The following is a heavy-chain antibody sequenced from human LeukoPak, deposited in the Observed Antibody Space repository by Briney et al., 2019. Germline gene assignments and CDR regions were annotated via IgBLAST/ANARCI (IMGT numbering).Heavy chain of an antibody. CDR3: ARGRWLPNAFDI. Sequence: SETLSLTCTVSGDSVSSYYWNWIRQPPGKGLEWIGYIYYSGRTDYNPSLKSRVTIPVDTSKHQFSMNLKSVTAADTAVYFCARGRWLPNAFDIWGQGTMVTVFS. J-gene: IGHJ3*02. CDR2: IYYSGRT. CDR1: GDSVSSYY. V-gene: IGHV4-59*02. D-gene: IGHD5-24*01.